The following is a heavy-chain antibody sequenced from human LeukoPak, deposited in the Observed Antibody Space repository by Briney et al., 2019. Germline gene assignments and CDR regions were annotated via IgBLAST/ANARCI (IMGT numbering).Heavy chain of an antibody. CDR3: AKLCTRGYSECRPDY. J-gene: IGHJ4*02. CDR2: ISGSGGST. V-gene: IGHV3-23*01. CDR1: GFTFSNAW. Sequence: GGSLRLSCAASGFTFSNAWMSWVRQAPGKGLEWVSSISGSGGSTYYADSVKGRFTISRDNSKNTLYLQVNSLRAEDTAVYYCAKLCTRGYSECRPDYWGQGTLVTVSS. D-gene: IGHD5-18*01.